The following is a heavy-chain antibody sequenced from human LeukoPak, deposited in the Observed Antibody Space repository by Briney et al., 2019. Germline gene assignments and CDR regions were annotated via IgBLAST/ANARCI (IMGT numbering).Heavy chain of an antibody. CDR2: ISGSGGST. J-gene: IGHJ4*02. CDR3: AKDSVLLRFGELLPTLDY. D-gene: IGHD3-10*01. V-gene: IGHV3-23*01. CDR1: GFTFSSYA. Sequence: GGSLRLSCAASGFTFSSYAMSWVRQAPGKGLEWVSAISGSGGSTYYADSVKGRFTISRDNSKNTLYLQMNSLRAEDTAVYYCAKDSVLLRFGELLPTLDYWGQGTLVTVSS.